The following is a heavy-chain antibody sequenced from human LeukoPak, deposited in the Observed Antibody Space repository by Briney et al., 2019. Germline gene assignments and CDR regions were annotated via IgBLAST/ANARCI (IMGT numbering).Heavy chain of an antibody. CDR2: INGDGSTT. CDR1: GFTFSSYW. Sequence: GGSLRLSCAASGFTFSSYWMHWVRQAPGKGLLWVSHINGDGSTTNYADSVKGRFTISRDNSKNTLYLQMNSLRAEDTAVYYCAKDRPYSSSWPYCFDYWGQGTLVTVSS. J-gene: IGHJ4*02. D-gene: IGHD6-13*01. CDR3: AKDRPYSSSWPYCFDY. V-gene: IGHV3-74*01.